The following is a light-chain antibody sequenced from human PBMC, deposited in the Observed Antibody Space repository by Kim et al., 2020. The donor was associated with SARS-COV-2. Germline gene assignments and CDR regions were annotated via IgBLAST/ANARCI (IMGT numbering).Light chain of an antibody. J-gene: IGKJ2*01. V-gene: IGKV3-20*01. CDR2: AAS. CDR1: QSVSSNS. CDR3: QQYGSSPRT. Sequence: EIVLTQSPGTLSLSPGESATLSCRASQSVSSNSLAWYQQKPGQAPRLIIYAASSRATGVPDRFSGSGSGTDITLTISRLEPEDIAVYYCQQYGSSPRTFGQGTKLEIK.